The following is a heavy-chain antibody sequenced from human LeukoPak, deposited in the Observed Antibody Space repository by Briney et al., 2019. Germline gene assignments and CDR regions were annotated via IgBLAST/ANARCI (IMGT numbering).Heavy chain of an antibody. J-gene: IGHJ5*02. V-gene: IGHV4-4*07. D-gene: IGHD3-22*01. Sequence: SETLSLTCTVSGGSISSYYWSWIRQPAGKGLEWIGRIYTSGSTNYNPSLKSRVTMSVDTSKNQFSLKLSSVTAADTAVYYCVREDPYYYDSSGYLHKIGWFDPWGQGTLVTVSS. CDR3: VREDPYYYDSSGYLHKIGWFDP. CDR2: IYTSGST. CDR1: GGSISSYY.